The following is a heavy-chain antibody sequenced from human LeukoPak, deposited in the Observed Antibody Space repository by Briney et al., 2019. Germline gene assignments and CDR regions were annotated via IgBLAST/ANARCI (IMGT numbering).Heavy chain of an antibody. CDR2: INSDGSST. V-gene: IGHV3-74*01. CDR3: ARDTPYYDFWSGYYYYYYMDV. D-gene: IGHD3-3*01. Sequence: GGSLRLSCAASGFTFSSYWMHWVRQAPGKGLVWVSRINSDGSSTSYADSVKGRFTISRDNAKNSLYLQMNSLRAEDTAVYYCARDTPYYDFWSGYYYYYYMDVWGKGTTVTVSS. CDR1: GFTFSSYW. J-gene: IGHJ6*03.